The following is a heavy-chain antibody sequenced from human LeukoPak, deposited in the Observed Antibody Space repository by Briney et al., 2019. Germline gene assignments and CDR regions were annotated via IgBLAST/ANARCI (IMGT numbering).Heavy chain of an antibody. J-gene: IGHJ4*02. CDR3: ARDLGYSSGPNY. CDR2: ISGGSSFT. CDR1: GFTFGSYS. D-gene: IGHD6-19*01. V-gene: IGHV3-21*01. Sequence: GGSLRLSCAASGFTFGSYSMNWVRQAPGKGLEWVSYISGGSSFTYYVDSVKGRFTISRDNAKNSLYLQMNSLRAEGTAVYYCARDLGYSSGPNYWGQGTRVTVSS.